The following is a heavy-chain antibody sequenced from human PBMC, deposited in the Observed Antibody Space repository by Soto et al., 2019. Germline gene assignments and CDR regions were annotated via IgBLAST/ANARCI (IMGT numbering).Heavy chain of an antibody. CDR3: ARESQAPGGPAIDY. D-gene: IGHD2-2*01. V-gene: IGHV4-31*03. J-gene: IGHJ4*02. Sequence: TLSLTCTVSGGSISSGGYYWSWIRQHPGKGLEWIGYIYYSGSTYYNPSLKSRVTISVDTSKNQFSLKLSSVTAADTAVYYCARESQAPGGPAIDYWGQGTLVTVSS. CDR1: GGSISSGGYY. CDR2: IYYSGST.